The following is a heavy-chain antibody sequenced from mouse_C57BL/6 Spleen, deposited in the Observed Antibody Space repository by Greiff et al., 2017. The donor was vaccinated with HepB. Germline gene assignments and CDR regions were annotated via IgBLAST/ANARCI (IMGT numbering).Heavy chain of an antibody. D-gene: IGHD2-10*02. CDR2: IYPGSGNT. V-gene: IGHV1-76*01. J-gene: IGHJ4*01. CDR1: GYTFTDYY. Sequence: LVESGAELVRPGASVKLSCKASGYTFTDYYINWVKQRPGQGLEWIARIYPGSGNTYYNEKFKGKATLTAEKSSSTAYMQLSSLTSEDSAVYFCAREGYGNYDAMDYWGQGTSVTVSS. CDR3: AREGYGNYDAMDY.